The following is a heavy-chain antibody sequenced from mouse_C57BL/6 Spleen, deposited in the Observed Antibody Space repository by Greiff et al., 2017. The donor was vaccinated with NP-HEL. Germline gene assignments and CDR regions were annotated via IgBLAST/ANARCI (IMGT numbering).Heavy chain of an antibody. Sequence: QVQLQQSGAELVKPGASVKISCKASGYAFSSYWMNWVKQRPGKGLEWIGQIYPGDGDTNYNGKFKGKATLTADKSSSTAYMQLSSLTSEDSAVYFGARDYYGSSPYYAMDYWGQGTSVTVSS. CDR2: IYPGDGDT. CDR1: GYAFSSYW. V-gene: IGHV1-80*01. J-gene: IGHJ4*01. D-gene: IGHD1-1*01. CDR3: ARDYYGSSPYYAMDY.